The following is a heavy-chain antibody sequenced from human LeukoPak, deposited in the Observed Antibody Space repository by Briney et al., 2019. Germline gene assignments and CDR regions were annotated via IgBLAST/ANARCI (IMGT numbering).Heavy chain of an antibody. D-gene: IGHD1-26*01. V-gene: IGHV1-69*04. Sequence: SVKVSCKPSGGTFSSYAISWVRQAPGQGLEWMGRIIPILGIANYAQKFQGRVTITADKSTSTAYMELSSLRSEDTAVYYCARTLGELIFDYWGQGTLVTVSS. CDR3: ARTLGELIFDY. CDR2: IIPILGIA. J-gene: IGHJ4*02. CDR1: GGTFSSYA.